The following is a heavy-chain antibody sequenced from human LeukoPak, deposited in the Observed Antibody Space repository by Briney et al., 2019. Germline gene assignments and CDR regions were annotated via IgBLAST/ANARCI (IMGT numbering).Heavy chain of an antibody. CDR3: ARKAVTGSGPAHFDY. V-gene: IGHV1-69*13. D-gene: IGHD6-19*01. CDR2: IIPIFGTA. CDR1: GGTFSSYA. J-gene: IGHJ4*02. Sequence: SVKVSCKASGGTFSSYAISWVRQAPGQGLEWMGGIIPIFGTANYAQKFQGRVTITADESTSTAYMELSSLRSEDTAVYYCARKAVTGSGPAHFDYWGQGTLVTVSS.